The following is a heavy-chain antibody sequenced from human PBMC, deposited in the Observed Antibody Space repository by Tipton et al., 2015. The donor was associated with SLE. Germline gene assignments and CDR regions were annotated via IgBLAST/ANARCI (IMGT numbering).Heavy chain of an antibody. D-gene: IGHD3-3*01. CDR1: GGSISSSSYY. CDR2: IYYSGST. Sequence: LRLSCTVSGGSISSSSYYWGWIRQPPGKGLEWIGSIYYSGSTYYDPSLKSRVTISVDTSKNQFSLKLSSVTAADTAVYYCARVSRFLEMGYFDYWGQGTLVTVSS. CDR3: ARVSRFLEMGYFDY. J-gene: IGHJ4*02. V-gene: IGHV4-39*07.